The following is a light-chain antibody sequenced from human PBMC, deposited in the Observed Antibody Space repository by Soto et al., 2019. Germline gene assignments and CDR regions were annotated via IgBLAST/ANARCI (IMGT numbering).Light chain of an antibody. J-gene: IGLJ1*01. V-gene: IGLV1-44*01. CDR3: AAWDDTLNGLYV. CDR2: SNN. CDR1: SSNIGINT. Sequence: QAVVTQPPSASGTPGQRVTISCSGSSSNIGINTVSWYQHLPGTAPKLLIYSNNQRPSGVPDRFSGSKSGTSASLAISGLQSEDEADYYCAAWDDTLNGLYVFGTGTKLTVL.